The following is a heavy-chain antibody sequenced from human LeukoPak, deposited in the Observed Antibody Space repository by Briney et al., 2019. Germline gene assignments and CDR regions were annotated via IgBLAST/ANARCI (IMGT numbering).Heavy chain of an antibody. CDR3: ARRRHHPKGNYFDY. V-gene: IGHV4-39*07. CDR1: GDSVSSTHFY. CDR2: VYYRGST. D-gene: IGHD1-14*01. Sequence: PSETLSLTCSLSGDSVSSTHFYWDWIRQPPGKGLEWIGAVYYRGSTFYNPSLRSRVTISSDTSKNLFSLEVTSVTAADTAIYFCARRRHHPKGNYFDYWGPGTLVIVSS. J-gene: IGHJ4*02.